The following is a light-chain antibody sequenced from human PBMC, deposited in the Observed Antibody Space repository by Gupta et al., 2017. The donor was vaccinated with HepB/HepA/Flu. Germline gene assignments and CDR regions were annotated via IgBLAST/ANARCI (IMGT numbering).Light chain of an antibody. Sequence: QXVVXXEXXXXVXPXXXXTLXCGSSTGAVTNTHYPYWFQQKPGQAPRTLIYDTINKHSWTPARFSGSLLGGKAALTLSGAQPEDESEFYCLLYYRGVGVFGGGTKLTVL. CDR2: DTI. CDR1: TGAVTNTHY. J-gene: IGLJ3*02. CDR3: LLYYRGVGV. V-gene: IGLV7-46*01.